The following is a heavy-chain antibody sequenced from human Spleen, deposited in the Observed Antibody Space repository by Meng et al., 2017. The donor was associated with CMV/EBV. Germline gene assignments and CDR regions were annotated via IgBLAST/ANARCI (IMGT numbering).Heavy chain of an antibody. Sequence: SETLSLTCTVSGGSISSYYWSWIRQPPGKGLEWIGYIYYSGSTNYNPSLKSRVTISVDTSKNQFSLKLSSVTAADTAVYYCARDGGYCSGTSCSYYYGLDVWGQGTTVTVSS. CDR2: IYYSGST. D-gene: IGHD2-2*01. CDR1: GGSISSYY. CDR3: ARDGGYCSGTSCSYYYGLDV. V-gene: IGHV4-59*01. J-gene: IGHJ6*02.